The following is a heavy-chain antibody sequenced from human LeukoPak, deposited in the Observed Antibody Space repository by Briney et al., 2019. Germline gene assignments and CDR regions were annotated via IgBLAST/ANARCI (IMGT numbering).Heavy chain of an antibody. CDR3: ARYYGSGSEHFMDV. V-gene: IGHV3-33*01. CDR1: GFTFSSYG. Sequence: GGSLRLSCAASGFTFSSYGMHWVRQAPGKGLEWVAVIWYDGSNKYYADSVKGRFTISRDNSKSTLYLQMNSLRAEDTAVYYCARYYGSGSEHFMDVWGQGTTVTVSS. CDR2: IWYDGSNK. D-gene: IGHD3-10*01. J-gene: IGHJ6*02.